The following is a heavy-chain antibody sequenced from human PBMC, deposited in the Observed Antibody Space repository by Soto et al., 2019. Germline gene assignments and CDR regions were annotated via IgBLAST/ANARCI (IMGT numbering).Heavy chain of an antibody. D-gene: IGHD3-3*02. J-gene: IGHJ6*02. Sequence: QVQLVQSGAEVRKPGASVKVSCKTSGYSFTRYGISWVRQAPGQGLEWMAWISPYTDKTDYAQKFQGKVTLTTDTSTSTIYMDLRSLTSDDTAVYYCARDYHLAPRHGYGIDVWGQGTTVIVSS. V-gene: IGHV1-18*01. CDR2: ISPYTDKT. CDR1: GYSFTRYG. CDR3: ARDYHLAPRHGYGIDV.